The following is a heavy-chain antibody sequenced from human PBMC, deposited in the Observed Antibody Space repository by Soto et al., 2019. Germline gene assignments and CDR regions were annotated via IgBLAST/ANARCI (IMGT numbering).Heavy chain of an antibody. CDR3: ASGFYGSGPFDYDFKAF. Sequence: GASVKVSCKASGYSFTSYDINWVRQASGQGLEWMGWMNPNSGNTGYAQKFQGRVTMTRNTSISTAYMELSSLRSEDTAAYYCASGFYGSGPFDYDFKAFWGKGTTVTVSS. D-gene: IGHD3-10*01. V-gene: IGHV1-8*01. CDR2: MNPNSGNT. CDR1: GYSFTSYD. J-gene: IGHJ6*03.